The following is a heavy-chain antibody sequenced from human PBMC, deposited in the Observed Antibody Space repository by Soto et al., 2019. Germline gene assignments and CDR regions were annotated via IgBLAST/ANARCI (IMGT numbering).Heavy chain of an antibody. CDR1: GYTFTSYA. J-gene: IGHJ1*01. D-gene: IGHD3-22*01. Sequence: ASVKVSFKASGYTFTSYAMHWVRQAPGQRLEWMGWINAGNGNTKYSQKFQGRVTITRDTSASTAYMELSSLRSEDTAVYYCARGYYDSSGYYRVNEYFQHWGQGTLVTVSS. CDR2: INAGNGNT. CDR3: ARGYYDSSGYYRVNEYFQH. V-gene: IGHV1-3*01.